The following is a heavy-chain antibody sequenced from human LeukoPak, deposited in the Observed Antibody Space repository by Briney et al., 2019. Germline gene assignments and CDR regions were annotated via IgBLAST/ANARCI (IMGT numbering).Heavy chain of an antibody. Sequence: GESLKISCAASGFTFDDYGMSWVRQAPGKGLKWVSGINWSGGRTGYADSVKGRLTISRDNAKNSLYLQMNSLRAEDTALYYCARDGGLYGMDVWGQGTTVTVSS. D-gene: IGHD3-16*01. V-gene: IGHV3-20*04. CDR3: ARDGGLYGMDV. CDR1: GFTFDDYG. J-gene: IGHJ6*02. CDR2: INWSGGRT.